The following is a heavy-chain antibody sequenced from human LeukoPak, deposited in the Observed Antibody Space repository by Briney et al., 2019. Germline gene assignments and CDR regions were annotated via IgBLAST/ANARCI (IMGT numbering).Heavy chain of an antibody. D-gene: IGHD3-10*01. J-gene: IGHJ5*02. CDR1: GGSFSGYY. CDR2: IYYSGST. Sequence: SETLSLTCAVYGGSFSGYYWSWIRQPPGKGLEWIGYIYYSGSTNYSPSLKSRVTISVDTSKNQFSLKLSSVTAADTAVYYCARRGVTMVRGVTANWFDPWGQGTLVTVSS. CDR3: ARRGVTMVRGVTANWFDP. V-gene: IGHV4-59*01.